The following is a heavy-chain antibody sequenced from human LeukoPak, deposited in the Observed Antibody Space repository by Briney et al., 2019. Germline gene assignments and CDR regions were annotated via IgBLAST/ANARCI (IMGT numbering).Heavy chain of an antibody. CDR1: GGSISSYY. CDR2: LNHSGST. Sequence: SETLSLTCTVSGGSISSYYWSWIRQPPGKGLEWIGELNHSGSTNYNPSLKSRVTISVDTSKNQFSLKLSSVTAADTAVYYCARVKVSYCSGGSCYHPVFDYWGQGTLVTVSS. D-gene: IGHD2-15*01. J-gene: IGHJ4*02. CDR3: ARVKVSYCSGGSCYHPVFDY. V-gene: IGHV4-34*01.